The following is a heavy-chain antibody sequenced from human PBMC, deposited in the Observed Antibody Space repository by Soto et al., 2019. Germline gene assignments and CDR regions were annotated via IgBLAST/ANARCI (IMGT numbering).Heavy chain of an antibody. D-gene: IGHD3-10*01. Sequence: EVHLLESGGGLAQPGGSPRLSCAASGFTFSSYAMSWVRQAPGKGLEWVSTIDTSGTNTYFADSVKGRFTISRDNSKSTLYLHMSSLRAEDTAVYYCAKDLTGGGAFDTWGQGTMVTVSS. CDR3: AKDLTGGGAFDT. V-gene: IGHV3-23*01. CDR1: GFTFSSYA. J-gene: IGHJ3*02. CDR2: IDTSGTNT.